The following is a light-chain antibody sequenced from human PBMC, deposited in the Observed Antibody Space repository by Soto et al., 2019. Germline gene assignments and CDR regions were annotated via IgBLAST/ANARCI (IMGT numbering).Light chain of an antibody. CDR1: SSDVGRYTY. Sequence: QSVLTQPGSASGSPGQSITISCAGTSSDVGRYTYVSWYQQHPGKAPKLIIYDVYNRPSGVSNRFSGSKSGNTASLTIFGLQAEDEADYYCTSYTSTSTPYVFGGGTKVTVL. J-gene: IGLJ1*01. V-gene: IGLV2-14*01. CDR3: TSYTSTSTPYV. CDR2: DVY.